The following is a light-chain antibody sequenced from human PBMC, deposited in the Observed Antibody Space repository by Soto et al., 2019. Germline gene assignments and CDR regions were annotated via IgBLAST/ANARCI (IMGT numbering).Light chain of an antibody. Sequence: DIQMTQSPSTLSASVGDRVTITCRASQNINSWLAWYQQKPGKAPKLLIYKASNLESGVPSRFSGSGSGTDFTLTISSLQPDDFVTYHCQQYESFFPLTFGGGTKVEIK. J-gene: IGKJ4*01. V-gene: IGKV1-5*03. CDR1: QNINSW. CDR2: KAS. CDR3: QQYESFFPLT.